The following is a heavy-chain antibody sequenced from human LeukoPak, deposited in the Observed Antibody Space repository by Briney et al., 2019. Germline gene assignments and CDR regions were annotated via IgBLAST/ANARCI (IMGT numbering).Heavy chain of an antibody. CDR2: INPRGGST. J-gene: IGHJ6*02. CDR1: GYTFTSYY. V-gene: IGHV1-46*01. CDR3: ARDYHVSGYDYPLYYYYYGMDV. D-gene: IGHD5-12*01. Sequence: GASVKVSFKASGYTFTSYYMHWVRQAPGQGLEWMGIINPRGGSTSYAQKFQGRVTMTRDTSTSTVYMELSSLRSEDTAVYYCARDYHVSGYDYPLYYYYYGMDVWGQGTTVTVSS.